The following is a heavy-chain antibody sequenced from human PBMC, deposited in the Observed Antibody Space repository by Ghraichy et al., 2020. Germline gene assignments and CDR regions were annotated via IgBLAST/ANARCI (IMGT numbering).Heavy chain of an antibody. J-gene: IGHJ4*02. D-gene: IGHD2-15*01. V-gene: IGHV4-39*02. Sequence: SETLSLTCTVSGGSIGSGINYWGWIRQPSGKGLEWIGTIYDSGSTHYNPSLKSRGSISVDTSKNQLSLRLSSVTAADTAVYYCARGDCSGADGRCYSGFDSWGQGTLVTVSS. CDR1: GGSIGSGINY. CDR3: ARGDCSGADGRCYSGFDS. CDR2: IYDSGST.